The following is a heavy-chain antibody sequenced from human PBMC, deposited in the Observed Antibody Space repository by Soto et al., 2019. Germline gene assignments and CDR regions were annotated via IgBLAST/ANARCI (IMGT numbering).Heavy chain of an antibody. CDR2: IYYSGST. J-gene: IGHJ6*02. CDR1: GGSISSYY. V-gene: IGHV4-59*01. D-gene: IGHD3-22*01. CDR3: ARDGEGHYDSSGYPYYYYGMDV. Sequence: TSETLSLTCTVSGGSISSYYWSWIRQPPGKGLEWIGYIYYSGSTNYNPSLKSRVTISVDTSKNQFSLKLSSVTAADTAVYYCARDGEGHYDSSGYPYYYYGMDVWGQGTTATVSS.